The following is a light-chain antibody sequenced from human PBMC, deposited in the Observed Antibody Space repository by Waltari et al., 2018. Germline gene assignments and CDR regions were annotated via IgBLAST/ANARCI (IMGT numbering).Light chain of an antibody. J-gene: IGKJ4*01. CDR1: PSVSREY. Sequence: ETVLAQSPGTLSLSLGDSATLSCRASPSVSREYLSWYQQKPGQAPRLLIYGASSRATGIPARFSGSGSGTDFTLTITRLEPEDFAVYYCQQYGSSPLTFGGGTKVDIK. V-gene: IGKV3-20*01. CDR2: GAS. CDR3: QQYGSSPLT.